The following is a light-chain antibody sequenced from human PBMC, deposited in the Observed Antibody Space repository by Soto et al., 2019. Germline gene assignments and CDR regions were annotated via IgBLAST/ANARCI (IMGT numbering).Light chain of an antibody. CDR1: HSVNSH. CDR2: DAS. Sequence: MMMTHSPATLSVSPWEIVTLSCRTSHSVNSHVAWYQQKPGQAPRLLIYDASNRATGIPARFSGSGSGTDFTLTISSLEPEDFAVYYCQQRHNWRDTFGQGTRLEIK. CDR3: QQRHNWRDT. J-gene: IGKJ5*01. V-gene: IGKV3-11*01.